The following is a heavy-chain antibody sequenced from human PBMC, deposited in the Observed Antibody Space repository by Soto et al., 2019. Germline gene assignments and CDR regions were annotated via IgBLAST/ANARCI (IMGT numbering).Heavy chain of an antibody. CDR2: IYWTDNK. D-gene: IGHD5-12*01. J-gene: IGHJ6*02. CDR3: AHYSGYDWGSYYGLDV. CDR1: SFSLTTSGVG. Sequence: SGPTLVNPTQTLALTCTFSSFSLTTSGVGVGWIRQPPGQALEWLALIYWTDNKRYSPSLKNRLTITKDTSKNQVILTLTNVDPADTATYYCAHYSGYDWGSYYGLDVWGQGTTVTVSS. V-gene: IGHV2-5*01.